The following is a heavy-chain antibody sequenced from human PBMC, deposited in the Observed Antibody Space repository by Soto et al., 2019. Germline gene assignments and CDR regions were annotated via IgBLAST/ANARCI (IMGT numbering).Heavy chain of an antibody. V-gene: IGHV3-11*01. J-gene: IGHJ3*02. Sequence: GGSLRLSCAASGFTFSDYYMSWIRQAPGKGLEWVSYISSSGSTIYYADSVKGRFTISRDNAKNALYLQMNSLRAEDTAVYYCARFDYAHRAVAFDIWGQGTMVTVSS. CDR3: ARFDYAHRAVAFDI. D-gene: IGHD4-17*01. CDR1: GFTFSDYY. CDR2: ISSSGSTI.